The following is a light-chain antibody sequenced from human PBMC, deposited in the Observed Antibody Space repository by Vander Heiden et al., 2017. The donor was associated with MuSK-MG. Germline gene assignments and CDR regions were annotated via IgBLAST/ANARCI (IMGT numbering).Light chain of an antibody. CDR3: CAYAGGNSLV. Sequence: QSALTQPASVSGSPAQSITISCTGTSSDVGSYNLVSWYQHHPGNALQLIIYDVNNRPSGVATRFSGSKSGNTASLTISGLQAEDEADYHCCAYAGGNSLVFGGGTKLTVL. CDR2: DVN. V-gene: IGLV2-23*02. CDR1: SSDVGSYNL. J-gene: IGLJ3*02.